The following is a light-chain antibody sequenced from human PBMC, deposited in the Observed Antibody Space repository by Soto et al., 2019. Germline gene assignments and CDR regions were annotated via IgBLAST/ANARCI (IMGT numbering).Light chain of an antibody. V-gene: IGKV1-39*01. Sequence: DIEMTQSPSSLSASVGDRVTITCRASQSISSHLNWYQHKPGAAPKLLIYAASTLHTGVTSRFSGSGSGTDFTLTISSLQPEDFATYFCQQSFTSLPYTFGPGTKVDIK. CDR2: AAS. CDR3: QQSFTSLPYT. CDR1: QSISSH. J-gene: IGKJ3*01.